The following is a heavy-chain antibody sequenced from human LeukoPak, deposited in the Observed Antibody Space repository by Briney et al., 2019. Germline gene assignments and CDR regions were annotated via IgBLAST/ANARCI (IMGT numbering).Heavy chain of an antibody. CDR3: AKDLPSVGYCSSASCQADY. V-gene: IGHV3-23*01. D-gene: IGHD2-2*01. CDR2: ISGSGGST. J-gene: IGHJ4*02. Sequence: GGSLRLSCAASGFTFSSYAMSWVRQAPGKGLEWVSAISGSGGSTYYADSVKGRFTISRDNSKNTLYLQMNSLRAEDTAVYYCAKDLPSVGYCSSASCQADYWGQGTLVTVSS. CDR1: GFTFSSYA.